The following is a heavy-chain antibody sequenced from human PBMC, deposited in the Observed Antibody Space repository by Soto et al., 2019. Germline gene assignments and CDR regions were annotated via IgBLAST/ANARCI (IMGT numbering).Heavy chain of an antibody. Sequence: PGGSLRLACTVSGLTFSSSSVHWVRQAPGKGLEWVAVISENGDRQYSTDSVRGRFLVSRDTFSNTIYLQMNSLRPEDTGEYFCARRLAPSVSALGYWGQGALVTVSS. CDR3: ARRLAPSVSALGY. J-gene: IGHJ4*02. CDR2: ISENGDRQ. D-gene: IGHD1-26*01. V-gene: IGHV3-30-3*01. CDR1: GLTFSSSS.